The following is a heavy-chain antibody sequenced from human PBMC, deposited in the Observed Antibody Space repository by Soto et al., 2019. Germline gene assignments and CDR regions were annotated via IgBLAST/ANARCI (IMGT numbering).Heavy chain of an antibody. D-gene: IGHD4-17*01. J-gene: IGHJ2*01. CDR1: GGSISSYY. Sequence: QVQLQESGPGLVKPSETLSLTCTVSGGSISSYYWSWIRHPPGKGLEWIGYIYYSGSTNYNPSLKSRVTISVDTSKNQFSLKLSSVTAADTAVYYCARDLKGPDYGLYWYFDLWGRGTLVTVSS. CDR3: ARDLKGPDYGLYWYFDL. CDR2: IYYSGST. V-gene: IGHV4-59*01.